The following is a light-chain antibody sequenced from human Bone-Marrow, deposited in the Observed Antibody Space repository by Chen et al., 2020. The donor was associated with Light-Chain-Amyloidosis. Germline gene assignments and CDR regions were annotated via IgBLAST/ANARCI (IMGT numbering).Light chain of an antibody. CDR2: DAS. V-gene: IGKV3-11*01. CDR3: QHRSNWPLFT. Sequence: EIVLTQSPATLSLSPGERATLSCRASQSVSSYLAWYQQKPGQAPRRLIYDASNRATGIPARFSGSGYGTDFTLTISSLEPEDFAVYYCQHRSNWPLFTFGPGTKVHIK. J-gene: IGKJ3*01. CDR1: QSVSSY.